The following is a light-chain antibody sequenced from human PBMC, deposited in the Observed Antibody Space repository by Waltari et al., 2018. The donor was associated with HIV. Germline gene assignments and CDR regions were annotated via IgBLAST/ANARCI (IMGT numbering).Light chain of an antibody. J-gene: IGLJ1*01. Sequence: QSVLPQPPSVSGAPGQRVTISCPGSSSNIGAGYHVPWYKQLPQTAPKLLIYGNSNRPSGVPDRFSGSKSGTSASLAITGRQAEDEADYHCQSHDSSLSGYVFGTGTKVTVL. CDR2: GNS. CDR3: QSHDSSLSGYV. V-gene: IGLV1-40*01. CDR1: SSNIGAGYH.